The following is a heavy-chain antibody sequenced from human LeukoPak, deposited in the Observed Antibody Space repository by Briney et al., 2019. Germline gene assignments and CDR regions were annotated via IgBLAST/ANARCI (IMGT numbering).Heavy chain of an antibody. J-gene: IGHJ1*01. CDR1: GFTFSSYA. CDR3: ARGALQH. Sequence: GGSLRLSCAAFGFTFSSYAMHWVRQAPGKGLEWVAVISHDGSNKYYADSVKGRFTISRDNSKNTLYLQMNSLRAEDTAVYYCARGALQHWGQGTLVTVSS. CDR2: ISHDGSNK. V-gene: IGHV3-30-3*01.